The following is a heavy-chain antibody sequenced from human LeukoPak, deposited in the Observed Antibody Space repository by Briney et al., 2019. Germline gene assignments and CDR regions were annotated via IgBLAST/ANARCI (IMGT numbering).Heavy chain of an antibody. V-gene: IGHV1-2*02. CDR2: INPNSGGT. CDR3: ARGNYRYSTTTGDYYYYMDV. J-gene: IGHJ6*03. Sequence: GASVKVSCRASGYTFTSYYIHWVRQAPGQGLEWMGWINPNSGGTNSAQKFQDGVTMTRDTSISTAYMELSRLRSDDTAVYYCARGNYRYSTTTGDYYYYMDVWGKGTTVTVSS. CDR1: GYTFTSYY. D-gene: IGHD6-13*01.